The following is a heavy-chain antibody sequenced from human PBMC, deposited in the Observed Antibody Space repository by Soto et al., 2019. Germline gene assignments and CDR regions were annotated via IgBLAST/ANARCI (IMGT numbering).Heavy chain of an antibody. CDR2: ISGSGGST. J-gene: IGHJ4*02. CDR3: AKEGYDSSGYYYGTPFDY. V-gene: IGHV3-23*01. Sequence: GSLRLSCAASGFTFSSYAMSWVRQAPGKGLEWVSAISGSGGSTYYADSVKGRFTISRDNSKNTLYLQMNSLRAEDTAVYYCAKEGYDSSGYYYGTPFDYWGQGTLVTVSS. D-gene: IGHD3-22*01. CDR1: GFTFSSYA.